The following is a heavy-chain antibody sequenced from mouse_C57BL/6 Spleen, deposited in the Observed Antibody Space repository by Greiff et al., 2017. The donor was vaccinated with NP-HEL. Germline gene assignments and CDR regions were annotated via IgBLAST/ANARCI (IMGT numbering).Heavy chain of an antibody. CDR3: ARGGYYGSSGFAY. CDR1: GYTFTSYW. Sequence: VQLQQPGAELVKPGASVKLSCKASGYTFTSYWMHWVKQRPGQGLEWIGMIHPNSGSTNYNEKFKSKGTLTVDKSSSTAYMQLSSLTSGDSAVYNCARGGYYGSSGFAYWGQGTLVTVSA. D-gene: IGHD1-1*01. V-gene: IGHV1-64*01. CDR2: IHPNSGST. J-gene: IGHJ3*01.